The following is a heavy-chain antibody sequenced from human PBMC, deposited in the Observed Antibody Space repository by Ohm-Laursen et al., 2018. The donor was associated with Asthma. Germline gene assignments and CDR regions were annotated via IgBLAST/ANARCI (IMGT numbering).Heavy chain of an antibody. J-gene: IGHJ2*01. CDR2: INHIGST. CDR1: GGSLSGYY. CDR3: AKGPDDYGDYLDWYFDV. Sequence: SDTLSLTCAVSGGSLSGYYWTWIRQSPGKGLEWIGEINHIGSTNCNPSLKTRVTISVDTSKNQFSLRLSSVTAADTAVYYCAKGPDDYGDYLDWYFDVWGRGTLVTVSS. D-gene: IGHD4-17*01. V-gene: IGHV4-34*01.